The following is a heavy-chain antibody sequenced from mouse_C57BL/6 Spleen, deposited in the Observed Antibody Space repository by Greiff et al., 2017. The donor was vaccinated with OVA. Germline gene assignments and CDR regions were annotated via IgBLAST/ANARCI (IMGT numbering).Heavy chain of an antibody. V-gene: IGHV1-81*01. CDR2: IYPRSGNT. CDR3: ANDYGSHWYFDV. D-gene: IGHD1-2*01. J-gene: IGHJ1*03. Sequence: QVQLQQSGAELARPGASVKLSCKASGYTFTSYGISWVKQRPGQGLEWIGEIYPRSGNTYYNEKFKGKATLTADKSSSTAYMELRSLTSEDSAVYFCANDYGSHWYFDVWGTGTTVTVSS. CDR1: GYTFTSYG.